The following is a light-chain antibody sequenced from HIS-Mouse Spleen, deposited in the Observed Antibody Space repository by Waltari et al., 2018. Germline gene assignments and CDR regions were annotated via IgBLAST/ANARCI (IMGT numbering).Light chain of an antibody. CDR1: ALPKQY. V-gene: IGLV3-25*03. Sequence: SYELTQPPSVSVSPGQTARITCSGDALPKQYAHWYQQKPGQAPVLVIYKDSERPSGFPERFSGSSSGTTVTLTISGVQAEDEADYYCQSADSSGNYVVFGGGTKLTVL. J-gene: IGLJ2*01. CDR2: KDS. CDR3: QSADSSGNYVV.